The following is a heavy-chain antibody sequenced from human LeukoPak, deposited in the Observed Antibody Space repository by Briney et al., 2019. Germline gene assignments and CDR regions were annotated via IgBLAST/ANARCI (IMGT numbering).Heavy chain of an antibody. CDR3: ARDEGHCSSTSCYNWFDP. CDR1: GYTFTGYY. V-gene: IGHV1-2*02. CDR2: INPNSGGT. Sequence: ASVKVSCKASGYTFTGYYMHWVRQAPGQGLEWMGWINPNSGGTNYAQKFQGRVTMTRDTSISTAYTELSRLRSDDTAVYYCARDEGHCSSTSCYNWFDPWGQGTLVTVSS. J-gene: IGHJ5*02. D-gene: IGHD2-2*01.